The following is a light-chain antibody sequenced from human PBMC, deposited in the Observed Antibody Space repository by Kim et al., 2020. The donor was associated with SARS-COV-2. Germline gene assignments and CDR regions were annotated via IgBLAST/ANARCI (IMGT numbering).Light chain of an antibody. V-gene: IGLV3-25*03. Sequence: TTGQPHRITCSGDTLPEKPTYWYQQKSGQAPLLVIYKDNERPSGIPGRFSGSSSGTTVTLTISGVQAEDDADYYCQSADGSGTYVFGTGTKVTVL. J-gene: IGLJ1*01. CDR1: TLPEKP. CDR3: QSADGSGTYV. CDR2: KDN.